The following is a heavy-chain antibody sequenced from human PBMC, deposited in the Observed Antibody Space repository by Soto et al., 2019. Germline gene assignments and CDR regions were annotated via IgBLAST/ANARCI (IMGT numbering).Heavy chain of an antibody. D-gene: IGHD4-17*01. CDR3: AKGGYGDYVRMSDY. CDR2: ISYDGSNK. J-gene: IGHJ4*02. Sequence: QVQLVESGGGVVQPGRSLRLSCAASGFTFSSYGMHWVRQAPGKGLEWVAVISYDGSNKYYADSVKGRFTISRDNSKNTLYLQMNSLRADDTAVYYCAKGGYGDYVRMSDYWGQGTLVTVSS. V-gene: IGHV3-30*18. CDR1: GFTFSSYG.